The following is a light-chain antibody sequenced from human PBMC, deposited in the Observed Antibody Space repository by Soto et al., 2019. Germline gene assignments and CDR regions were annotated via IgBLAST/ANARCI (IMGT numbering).Light chain of an antibody. V-gene: IGKV1-39*01. CDR2: AAS. J-gene: IGKJ5*01. Sequence: DIQMTHSPSSLSASVGDRVTITFRASQSISSYLNWYQQKPGKAPKLLIYAASSLQSGVPSRFSGSGSGTDFTLTISSLQPEDFATYYCQQSYSTPEITFGQGTRLEIK. CDR3: QQSYSTPEIT. CDR1: QSISSY.